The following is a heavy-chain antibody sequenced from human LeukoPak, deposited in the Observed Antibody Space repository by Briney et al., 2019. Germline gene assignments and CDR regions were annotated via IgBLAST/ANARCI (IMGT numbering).Heavy chain of an antibody. Sequence: GGSLRLSCAASGFSFSNYWMHWVRQAPGKGLVWVSRINSDGSSTRYADSVKGRFTISRDNAKNTLYLQMNSLRAEDTAVYYCAIIRTDFDPWGQGTLVTVSS. D-gene: IGHD2-8*02. CDR1: GFSFSNYW. CDR3: AIIRTDFDP. V-gene: IGHV3-74*01. CDR2: INSDGSST. J-gene: IGHJ5*02.